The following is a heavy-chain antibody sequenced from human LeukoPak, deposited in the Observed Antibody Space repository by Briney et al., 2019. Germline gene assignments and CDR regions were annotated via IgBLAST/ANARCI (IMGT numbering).Heavy chain of an antibody. CDR2: IWYDGSNK. J-gene: IGHJ4*02. Sequence: GGSLRLSCAASGFTFSSYGMHWVRQAPGKGLEWVAVIWYDGSNKYYADSVKGRFTISRDNSKNTLYLQMNSLRAEDTAAYYCAGAAAGLNYFDNWGQGTLVTVSS. D-gene: IGHD6-13*01. CDR3: AGAAAGLNYFDN. CDR1: GFTFSSYG. V-gene: IGHV3-33*01.